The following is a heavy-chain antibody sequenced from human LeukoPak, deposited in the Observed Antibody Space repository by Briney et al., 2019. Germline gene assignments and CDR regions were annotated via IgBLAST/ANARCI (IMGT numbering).Heavy chain of an antibody. CDR2: IRSKANSYAT. CDR1: GFTFSGSA. D-gene: IGHD3-9*01. Sequence: GGSLRLSCAASGFTFSGSAMHWVCQASGKGLERVGRIRSKANSYATAYAASVKGRFTISRDDSKNTAYLQMNSLKTEDTAVYYCTSQEDYDILTGYYFWGQGTLVTVSS. J-gene: IGHJ4*02. V-gene: IGHV3-73*01. CDR3: TSQEDYDILTGYYF.